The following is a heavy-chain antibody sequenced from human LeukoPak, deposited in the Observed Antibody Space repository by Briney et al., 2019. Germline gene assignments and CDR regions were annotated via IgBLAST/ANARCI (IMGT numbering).Heavy chain of an antibody. Sequence: GGSLRLSCAASGFTFSSYAMSWVRQAPGEGLEWVSTISYSGGSTYYADSVKGRFAISRDSSKNTLYLQMNGLRGEDTAVYYCAKDDGGSPPDAFDIWGQGTLVTVSS. CDR1: GFTFSSYA. CDR3: AKDDGGSPPDAFDI. J-gene: IGHJ3*02. V-gene: IGHV3-23*01. CDR2: ISYSGGST. D-gene: IGHD3-10*01.